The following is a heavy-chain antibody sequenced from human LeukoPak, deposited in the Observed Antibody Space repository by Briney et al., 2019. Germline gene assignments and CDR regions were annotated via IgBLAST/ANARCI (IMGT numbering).Heavy chain of an antibody. Sequence: SETLSLTCTVSGYSISSGYYWGWIRQPPGKGLEWIGSIYHSGSTYYNPSLKSRVTISVDTSKNQFSLKLSSVTAADTAVYYCAISMVRGMPPPLFDYWGQGTLVTVSS. CDR2: IYHSGST. D-gene: IGHD3-10*01. V-gene: IGHV4-38-2*02. CDR3: AISMVRGMPPPLFDY. CDR1: GYSISSGYY. J-gene: IGHJ4*02.